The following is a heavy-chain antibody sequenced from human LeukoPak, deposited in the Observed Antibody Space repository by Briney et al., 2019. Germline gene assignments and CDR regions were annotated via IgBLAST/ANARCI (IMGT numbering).Heavy chain of an antibody. CDR1: EFTVSSNY. D-gene: IGHD3-16*01. V-gene: IGHV3-53*01. Sequence: GGSLSLSCAASEFTVSSNYMSWVRQAPGKGLEWVSVIYSGGNTYYADSVKGRLTISRDNSKNTLSLQMNSLRADDTAVYYCARGGPPRDAFDIWGQGTMVTVSS. CDR2: IYSGGNT. J-gene: IGHJ3*02. CDR3: ARGGPPRDAFDI.